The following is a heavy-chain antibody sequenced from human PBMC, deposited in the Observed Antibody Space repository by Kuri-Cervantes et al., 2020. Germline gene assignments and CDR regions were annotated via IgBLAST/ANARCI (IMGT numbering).Heavy chain of an antibody. Sequence: SVKVSCKASGGTFSSYAIGWVRQAPGQGLEWMGGIIPIFGTANYAQKFQGRVTITADESTSTAYMELSSLRSEDTAVYYCASGGEGYCSGGSCYSGYFDYWGQGTLVTVSS. CDR1: GGTFSSYA. CDR3: ASGGEGYCSGGSCYSGYFDY. J-gene: IGHJ4*02. V-gene: IGHV1-69*13. D-gene: IGHD2-15*01. CDR2: IIPIFGTA.